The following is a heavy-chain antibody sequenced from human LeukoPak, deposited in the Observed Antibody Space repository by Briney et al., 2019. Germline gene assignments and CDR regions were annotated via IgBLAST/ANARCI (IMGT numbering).Heavy chain of an antibody. Sequence: GGSLRLSCAASGFTFSSYSMNWVRQAPGKGLEWVSSISSSSSYIYYADSVKGRFTISRDNSKNTLYLQMNSLRAEDTAVYYCARDLPGPGHIWGQGTMVTVSS. CDR1: GFTFSSYS. CDR3: ARDLPGPGHI. J-gene: IGHJ3*02. CDR2: ISSSSSYI. V-gene: IGHV3-21*04.